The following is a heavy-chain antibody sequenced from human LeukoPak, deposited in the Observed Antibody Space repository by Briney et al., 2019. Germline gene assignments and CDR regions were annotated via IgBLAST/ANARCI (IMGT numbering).Heavy chain of an antibody. Sequence: PGGSLRLSCAASGFTFSSYGMHWVRQAPGKGLEGVAVIWYDGSNKYYADSVRGRFTISRDYSKNTLYLQMNSLRAEDTAVYYCARDIKNYYYGMDVWGQGTTVTVSS. CDR1: GFTFSSYG. D-gene: IGHD3-10*01. J-gene: IGHJ6*02. V-gene: IGHV3-33*01. CDR3: ARDIKNYYYGMDV. CDR2: IWYDGSNK.